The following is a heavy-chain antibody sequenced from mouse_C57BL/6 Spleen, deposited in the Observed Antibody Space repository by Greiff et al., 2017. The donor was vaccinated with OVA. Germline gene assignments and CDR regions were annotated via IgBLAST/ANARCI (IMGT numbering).Heavy chain of an antibody. CDR1: GYTFTDYE. D-gene: IGHD2-2*01. Sequence: QVQLQQSGAELVRPGASVTLSCKASGYTFTDYEMHWVKQTPVHGLEWIGAIEPETGGTAYNQKFKGKAILTADKSSSTAYMELRSLTSEDCAVYYCTRWGGYDDYYAMDYWGQGTSVTVSS. J-gene: IGHJ4*01. CDR2: IEPETGGT. V-gene: IGHV1-15*01. CDR3: TRWGGYDDYYAMDY.